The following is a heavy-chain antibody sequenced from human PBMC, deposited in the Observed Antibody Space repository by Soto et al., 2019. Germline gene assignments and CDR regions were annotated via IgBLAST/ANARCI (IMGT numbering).Heavy chain of an antibody. CDR2: INHSGST. V-gene: IGHV4-34*01. D-gene: IGHD5-12*01. CDR3: ARRLVATIGPERY. CDR1: GGSFSGYY. Sequence: KPSETLSLTCAVYGGSFSGYYWSWIRQPPGKGLEWIGEINHSGSTNYNPSLKSRVTISVDTSKNQFSLKLSSVTAADTAVYYCARRLVATIGPERYWGQGTLVTVSS. J-gene: IGHJ4*02.